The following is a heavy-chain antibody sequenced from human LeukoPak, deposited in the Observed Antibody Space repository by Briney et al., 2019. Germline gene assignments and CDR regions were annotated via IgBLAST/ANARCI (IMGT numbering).Heavy chain of an antibody. CDR3: ARQIRWGLLYYYYYYMDV. J-gene: IGHJ6*03. CDR1: GFTFSSYW. CDR2: IKQDGSEK. V-gene: IGHV3-7*01. D-gene: IGHD4-23*01. Sequence: GGSLRLSCAASGFTFSSYWMSWVRQAPGKGLEWVANIKQDGSEKYYVDSVKGRFTISRDNAKNSLYLQMNSLRAEDTAVYYCARQIRWGLLYYYYYYMDVWGKGTTVTISS.